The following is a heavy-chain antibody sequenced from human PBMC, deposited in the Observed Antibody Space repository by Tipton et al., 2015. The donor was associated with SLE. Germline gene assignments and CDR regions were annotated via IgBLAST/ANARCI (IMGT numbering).Heavy chain of an antibody. J-gene: IGHJ3*02. D-gene: IGHD5-12*01. V-gene: IGHV3-23*01. CDR3: AKGMGSGYFYAFDI. CDR2: ITGSGDGT. Sequence: SLRLSCAASGFTFSSYAMSWVRQAPGKGLEWVSIITGSGDGTYYADSVKGLFTISRDNSENTLYLQMSSLRAEDTALYYCAKGMGSGYFYAFDIWGQGTMVTVSS. CDR1: GFTFSSYA.